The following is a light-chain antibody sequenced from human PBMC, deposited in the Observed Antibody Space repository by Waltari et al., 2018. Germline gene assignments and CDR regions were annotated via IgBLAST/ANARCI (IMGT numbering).Light chain of an antibody. V-gene: IGKV1-39*01. CDR1: QSINGY. Sequence: DIQMTQSPSSLSASVGDRVTITCRASQSINGYLSWYQQKPGKAPKLLISAASSLSSGVPSRCSGSESATDYTIVVSSLHPADVATYYCQQTYSPPYTFGQGTRLEIK. J-gene: IGKJ2*01. CDR2: AAS. CDR3: QQTYSPPYT.